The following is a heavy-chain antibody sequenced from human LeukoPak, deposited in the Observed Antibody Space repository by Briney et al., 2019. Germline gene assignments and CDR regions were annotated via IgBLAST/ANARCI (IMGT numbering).Heavy chain of an antibody. J-gene: IGHJ4*02. Sequence: GGSLRLSCAASGFTFSSYEMNWVRQAPGKGLEWVSYISSSGSTIYYADSVKGRFTISRDNAKNSLYLQMNSLRAEYTAVYYCARSYVDTAMALDYWGQGTLVTVSS. CDR1: GFTFSSYE. CDR3: ARSYVDTAMALDY. CDR2: ISSSGSTI. V-gene: IGHV3-48*03. D-gene: IGHD5-18*01.